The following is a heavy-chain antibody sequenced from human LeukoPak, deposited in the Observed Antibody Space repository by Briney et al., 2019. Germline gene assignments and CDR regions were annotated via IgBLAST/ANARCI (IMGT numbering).Heavy chain of an antibody. CDR2: ISWNSGSI. Sequence: GGSLRLSCAASGFTFDDYGMSWVRQAPGKGLEWVLGISWNSGSIVYADSVKGRFTISRDNAKNSLYLQMNSLRAEDMALYYCAKGGGTMVRGVIDYWGQGTLVTVSS. D-gene: IGHD3-10*01. J-gene: IGHJ4*02. V-gene: IGHV3-9*03. CDR3: AKGGGTMVRGVIDY. CDR1: GFTFDDYG.